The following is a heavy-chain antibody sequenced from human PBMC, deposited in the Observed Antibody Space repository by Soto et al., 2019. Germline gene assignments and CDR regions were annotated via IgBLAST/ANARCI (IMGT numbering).Heavy chain of an antibody. J-gene: IGHJ4*02. CDR1: GFTFSSYW. CDR3: ARDETYYYGSGPV. CDR2: IKQEGSEK. D-gene: IGHD3-10*01. Sequence: EVQRVESGGGLVQPGGSLRLSCAASGFTFSSYWMSWVRQAPGKGLEWVAIIKQEGSEKYYVDSVKGRFTISRDNAKNPMFLQMTSLRVEDTAVYYCARDETYYYGSGPVGGPGTLVTVSS. V-gene: IGHV3-7*01.